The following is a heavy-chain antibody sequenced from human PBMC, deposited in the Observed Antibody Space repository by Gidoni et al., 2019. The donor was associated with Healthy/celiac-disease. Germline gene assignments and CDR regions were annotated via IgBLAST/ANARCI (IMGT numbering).Heavy chain of an antibody. J-gene: IGHJ6*02. Sequence: QVQLVQSGAEVKKPGASVKVSCKASGYTFTSYDINWVRQATGQGLEWMGWMNPNSGNTGYAQKFQGRVTITRNTSISTAYMELSSLRSEDTAVYYCASSSGQSKYYYYYYGMDVWGQGTTVTVSS. CDR1: GYTFTSYD. CDR2: MNPNSGNT. CDR3: ASSSGQSKYYYYYYGMDV. D-gene: IGHD6-19*01. V-gene: IGHV1-8*03.